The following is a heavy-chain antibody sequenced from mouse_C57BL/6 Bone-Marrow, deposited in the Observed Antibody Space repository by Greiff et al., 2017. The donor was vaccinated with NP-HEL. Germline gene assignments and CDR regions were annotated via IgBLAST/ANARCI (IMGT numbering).Heavy chain of an antibody. V-gene: IGHV1-81*01. CDR1: GYTFTSYG. Sequence: VQLQESGAELARPGASVKLSCKASGYTFTSYGISWVKQRTGQGLEWIGEIYPRSGNTYYNEKFKGKATLTADKSSSTAYMELRSLTSEDSAVYFCARNPGRFAYWGQGTLVTVSA. J-gene: IGHJ3*01. CDR2: IYPRSGNT. CDR3: ARNPGRFAY.